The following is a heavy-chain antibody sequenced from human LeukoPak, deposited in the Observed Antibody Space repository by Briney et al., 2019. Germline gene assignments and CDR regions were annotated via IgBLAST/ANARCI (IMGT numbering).Heavy chain of an antibody. J-gene: IGHJ4*02. Sequence: SRGSLRLSCAASGNYWMHWVRQAPGKGLVWVSHINSDGSWTGYADSVKGRFTISKDNAKNTVYLQMNNLRAEDTAVYYCVSFYETYWGRGTLVTVSS. CDR3: VSFYETY. D-gene: IGHD2-2*01. V-gene: IGHV3-74*01. CDR1: GNYW. CDR2: INSDGSWT.